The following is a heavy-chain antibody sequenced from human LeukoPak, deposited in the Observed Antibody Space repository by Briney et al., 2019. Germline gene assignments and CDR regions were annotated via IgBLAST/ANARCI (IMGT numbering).Heavy chain of an antibody. CDR1: GFTFSSYG. Sequence: GRSLRLSCAASGFTFSSYGMHWVRQAPGKGLEWVAVISYDGSNKYYADSVKGRFTISRDNSKNTLYLQMNSLRAGDTAVYYCAKARAAGDYYYGMDVWGQGTTVTVSS. CDR3: AKARAAGDYYYGMDV. D-gene: IGHD6-13*01. CDR2: ISYDGSNK. V-gene: IGHV3-30*18. J-gene: IGHJ6*02.